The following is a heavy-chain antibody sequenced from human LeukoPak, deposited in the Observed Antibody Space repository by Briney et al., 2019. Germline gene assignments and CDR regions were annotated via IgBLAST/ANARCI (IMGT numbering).Heavy chain of an antibody. D-gene: IGHD3-10*01. CDR3: ARDGLWFGELLYTKPLDY. CDR2: INHSGST. V-gene: IGHV4-34*01. Sequence: SETLSLTCAVYGGSFSGYYWSWIRQPPGKGLEWIGEINHSGSTSYNPSLKSRVTISVDTSKNQFSLKLSSVTAADTAVYYCARDGLWFGELLYTKPLDYWGQGTLVTVSS. CDR1: GGSFSGYY. J-gene: IGHJ4*02.